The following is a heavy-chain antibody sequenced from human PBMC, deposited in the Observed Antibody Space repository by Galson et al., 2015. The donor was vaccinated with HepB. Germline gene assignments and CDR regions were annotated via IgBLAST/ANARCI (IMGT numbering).Heavy chain of an antibody. J-gene: IGHJ5*02. CDR3: AREREYQMPPPLWFDP. CDR1: GYNFNNYG. V-gene: IGHV1-18*01. D-gene: IGHD2-2*01. CDR2: ISGYNGNT. Sequence: SVKVSCKASGYNFNNYGISWVRQVPGQGLEWMGWISGYNGNTNSAQKFQGRVTMTTDTSTSPAYLELRSLRSDDTPGYYCAREREYQMPPPLWFDPWCQGTLVTVSS.